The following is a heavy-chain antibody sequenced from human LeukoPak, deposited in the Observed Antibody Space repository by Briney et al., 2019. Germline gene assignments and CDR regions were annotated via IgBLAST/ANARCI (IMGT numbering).Heavy chain of an antibody. CDR1: GYSISSGYF. V-gene: IGHV4-38-2*02. D-gene: IGHD3-3*01. J-gene: IGHJ4*02. Sequence: TSSETLSLTCTVSGYSISSGYFWGWIRQPPGKGLEWIGSIYHSGSTYYNPSLKSRVIISVDTSKNQFSLKLSSVTAADTAVYYCARQGRITIFGVANGGAFDYWGQGTLVTVSS. CDR2: IYHSGST. CDR3: ARQGRITIFGVANGGAFDY.